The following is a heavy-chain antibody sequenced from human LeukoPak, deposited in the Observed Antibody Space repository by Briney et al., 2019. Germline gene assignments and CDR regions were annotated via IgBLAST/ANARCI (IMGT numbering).Heavy chain of an antibody. CDR1: GDSVSGNTVA. V-gene: IGHV6-1*01. J-gene: IGHJ4*02. Sequence: SQTLSLTCAISGDSVSGNTVAWNWIRQSPSRGLEWLGMTYYRSKWYNDYAVSVKSRVSINPDTSRNQFSLRLNSVTPEDTTVYYCAREARGVGFDYWGQGALVTVSS. CDR2: TYYRSKWYN. CDR3: AREARGVGFDY.